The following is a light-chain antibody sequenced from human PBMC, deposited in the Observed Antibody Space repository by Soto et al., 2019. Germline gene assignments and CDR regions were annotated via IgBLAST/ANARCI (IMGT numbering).Light chain of an antibody. J-gene: IGKJ4*01. Sequence: EIVLTQSPATLSLSPGERATLSCGASQSVSGYLAWYQQKPGQAPRLLIYDASNRATGIPARFSGSGSGTDFTLTISSLEPEDFAVYYCQQRSNWPLSLTFGGGTKVDIK. CDR3: QQRSNWPLSLT. CDR2: DAS. CDR1: QSVSGY. V-gene: IGKV3-11*01.